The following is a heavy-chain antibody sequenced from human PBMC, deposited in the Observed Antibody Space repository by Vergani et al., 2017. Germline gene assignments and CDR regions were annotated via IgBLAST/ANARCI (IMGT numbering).Heavy chain of an antibody. V-gene: IGHV3-30*02. CDR3: AKDIGYCGGDCYYDAFDM. J-gene: IGHJ3*02. CDR1: GVTFSSYG. Sequence: QVHLVESGGGVVQPGGSLRLSCAASGVTFSSYGMHWVRQAPGKGLEWVAFIRYDGSNKYYADSVKGRFTISRDNSRNTLYLQMNSLRAEDTAVYYCAKDIGYCGGDCYYDAFDMWGQGTMVTVSS. CDR2: IRYDGSNK. D-gene: IGHD2-21*02.